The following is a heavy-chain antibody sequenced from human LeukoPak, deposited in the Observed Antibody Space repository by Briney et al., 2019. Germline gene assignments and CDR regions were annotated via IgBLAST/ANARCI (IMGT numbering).Heavy chain of an antibody. CDR2: IKQDGSEK. V-gene: IGHV3-7*01. D-gene: IGHD1-26*01. J-gene: IGHJ4*02. Sequence: GGSLRLSCAASGFTFSSYSMNWVRQAPGKGLEWVANIKQDGSEKYYVDSVKGRFTISRDNAKNSLYLQMNSLRAEDTAVYYCARDGVGADPYHPDHNDYWGQGTLVTVSS. CDR3: ARDGVGADPYHPDHNDY. CDR1: GFTFSSYS.